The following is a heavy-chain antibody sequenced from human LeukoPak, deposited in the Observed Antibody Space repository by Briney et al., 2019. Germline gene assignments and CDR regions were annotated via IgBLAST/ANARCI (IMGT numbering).Heavy chain of an antibody. V-gene: IGHV4-59*01. Sequence: PSETLSLTCTASGGSISSYYWSWIRQPPGKGLEWIGYIYYSGSTNYSPSLKSRVTISVDTSKNQFSLKLSSVTAADSAVYYCARVRQYYYYYGMDVWGQGTTVSVSS. J-gene: IGHJ6*02. CDR2: IYYSGST. CDR3: ARVRQYYYYYGMDV. CDR1: GGSISSYY.